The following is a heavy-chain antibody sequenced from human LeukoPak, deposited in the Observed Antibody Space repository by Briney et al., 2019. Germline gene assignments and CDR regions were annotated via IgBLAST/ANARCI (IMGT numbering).Heavy chain of an antibody. CDR3: AKDLHSSASCY. D-gene: IGHD3-22*01. V-gene: IGHV3-30*02. J-gene: IGHJ4*02. CDR1: GFTFSQNG. Sequence: QPGGSLRLSCAAPGFTFSQNGMHWVRQAPGKGLEWMAFIEYDGSDKYFADSVKGRFTISRDNSKNMLYLQMNSLRAEDTALYYCAKDLHSSASCYWGQGALVTVSS. CDR2: IEYDGSDK.